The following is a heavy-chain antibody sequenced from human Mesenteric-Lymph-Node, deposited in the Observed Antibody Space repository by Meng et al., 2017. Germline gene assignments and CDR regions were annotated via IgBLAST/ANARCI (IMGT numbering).Heavy chain of an antibody. Sequence: GESLKISCEASGFTFSNYWMTWVRQAPGRGLEWVGNIKQDGSLKQFVDSVKGRFTISRDNAKNSVYLQMNSLRVEDTAVYYCSIIGVAGVSGDFDHWGQGTLVTVSS. CDR3: SIIGVAGVSGDFDH. CDR2: IKQDGSLK. J-gene: IGHJ4*02. CDR1: GFTFSNYW. D-gene: IGHD3-3*01. V-gene: IGHV3-7*01.